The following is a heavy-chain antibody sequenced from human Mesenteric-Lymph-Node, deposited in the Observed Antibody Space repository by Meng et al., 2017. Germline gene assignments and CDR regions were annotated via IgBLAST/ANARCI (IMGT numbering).Heavy chain of an antibody. CDR1: GYSISSGYY. CDR3: ARGGVGYSTKYYFNY. D-gene: IGHD6-13*01. CDR2: VYYSGTT. V-gene: IGHV4-38-2*01. J-gene: IGHJ4*02. Sequence: SETLSLTCAVSGYSISSGYYWGWIRQPPGKGLEWIGSVYYSGTTYYNPSLKSRVTISLDMSKNQFSLNLSSVTAADTAVYYCARGGVGYSTKYYFNYWGQGTLVTVSS.